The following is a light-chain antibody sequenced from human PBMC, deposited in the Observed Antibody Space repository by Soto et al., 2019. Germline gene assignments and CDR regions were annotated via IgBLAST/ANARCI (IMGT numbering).Light chain of an antibody. CDR3: QQRTNKFWT. CDR2: DAS. V-gene: IGKV3-11*01. CDR1: QSVSSY. J-gene: IGKJ1*01. Sequence: EIVLTQSPATLSLSPGERATLSCRASQSVSSYLGWYQQKPGQAPRLLIYDASTRATGIPARFSGSGSGTDITLTISSLEPKDFAVYYCQQRTNKFWTFGQGTKVQIK.